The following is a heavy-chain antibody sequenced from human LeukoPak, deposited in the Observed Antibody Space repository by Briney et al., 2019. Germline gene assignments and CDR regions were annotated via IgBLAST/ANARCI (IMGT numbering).Heavy chain of an antibody. CDR1: GFNFNSLP. V-gene: IGHV3-48*03. Sequence: GGALGLSCAAAGFNFNSLPMNWGRQAPGKGLEGVSHISSDGNTESYVDAPRGRFTMSRDNAKNSLFLLINSLRVEDTAVYYCARDSVNGPFVISLDLWGQGALVTVSS. CDR3: ARDSVNGPFVISLDL. J-gene: IGHJ4*02. CDR2: ISSDGNTE. D-gene: IGHD2-8*01.